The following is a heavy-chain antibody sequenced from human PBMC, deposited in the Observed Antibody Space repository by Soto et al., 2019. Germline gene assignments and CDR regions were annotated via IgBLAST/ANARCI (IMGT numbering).Heavy chain of an antibody. V-gene: IGHV4-61*08. D-gene: IGHD2-8*01. Sequence: SETLSLTCAVSGGSISSGGYSWSWIRQPPGKGLEWIGYIYYSGSTNYNHSLKSRVTISVDTSKNQFSLKLSSVTAADTAVYYCARDIMGTNYYYYGMDVWGQGTTVTVSS. J-gene: IGHJ6*02. CDR2: IYYSGST. CDR3: ARDIMGTNYYYYGMDV. CDR1: GGSISSGGYS.